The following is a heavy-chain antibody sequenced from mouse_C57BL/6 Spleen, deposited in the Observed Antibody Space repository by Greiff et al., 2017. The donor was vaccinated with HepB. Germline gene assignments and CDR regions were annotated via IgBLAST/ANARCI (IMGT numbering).Heavy chain of an antibody. CDR2: IYPGDGDT. Sequence: VMLVESGPELVKPGASVKISCKASGYAFSSSWMNWVKQRPGKGLEWIGRIYPGDGDTNYNGKFKGKATLTADKSSSTAYMQLSSLTSEDSAVYFCARDYYGSSYGYAMDYWGQGTSVTVSS. V-gene: IGHV1-82*01. CDR1: GYAFSSSW. D-gene: IGHD1-1*01. CDR3: ARDYYGSSYGYAMDY. J-gene: IGHJ4*01.